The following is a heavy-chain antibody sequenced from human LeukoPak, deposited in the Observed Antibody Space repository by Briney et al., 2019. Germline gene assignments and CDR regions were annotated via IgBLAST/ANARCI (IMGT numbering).Heavy chain of an antibody. V-gene: IGHV1-8*01. CDR1: GYTFTSYD. CDR2: MNPNSGNT. D-gene: IGHD6-13*01. Sequence: ASVKVSCKASGYTFTSYDINWVRQATGQGLEWMGWMNPNSGNTGYAQKFQGRVTMTRNTSISTAYMELSNLRSEDTAVYYCASGRIAAAGRHIGGYWGQGTLVTVSS. J-gene: IGHJ4*02. CDR3: ASGRIAAAGRHIGGY.